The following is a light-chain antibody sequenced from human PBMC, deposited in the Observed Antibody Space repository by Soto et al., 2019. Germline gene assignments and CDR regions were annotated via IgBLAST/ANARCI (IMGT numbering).Light chain of an antibody. CDR3: QVWDSSSDHVV. Sequence: ELTQPPSVSVAPGKTARITCGGNNIGSKSVHWYQQKPGQTPILVIYFDSDRPSGIPERFSGSNSGNTATLTISRVEAGDEADYYCQVWDSSSDHVVFGGRTKVTVL. CDR2: FDS. V-gene: IGLV3-21*04. J-gene: IGLJ2*01. CDR1: NIGSKS.